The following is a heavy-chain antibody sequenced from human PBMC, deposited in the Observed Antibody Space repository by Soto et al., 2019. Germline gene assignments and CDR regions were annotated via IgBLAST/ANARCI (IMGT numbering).Heavy chain of an antibody. D-gene: IGHD2-2*01. CDR3: TTDYRVGVPAAAIDY. CDR1: GFTFNSYG. Sequence: PGGSLRLSCAAAGFTFNSYGMAWVRQAPGKGLEWVGRIKSKTDGGTTDYAAPVKGRFTISRDDSKNTLYLQMNSLKTEDTAVYYCTTDYRVGVPAAAIDYWGQGTLVTVSS. J-gene: IGHJ4*02. CDR2: IKSKTDGGTT. V-gene: IGHV3-15*07.